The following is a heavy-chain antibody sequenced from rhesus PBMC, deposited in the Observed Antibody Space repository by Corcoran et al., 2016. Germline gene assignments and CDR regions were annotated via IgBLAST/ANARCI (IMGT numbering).Heavy chain of an antibody. CDR3: AKDPRIAAAPEYFEF. Sequence: EVQLVESGGGLVQPGGSLRRSCAASGVTFSSYGMSWVRQAPGKGLEWVSYISNGGGSTYYADSVKCRFTISRDNSKNTLSLQMNSLRAEDTAVYYCAKDPRIAAAPEYFEFWGQGALVTVSS. J-gene: IGHJ1*01. V-gene: IGHV3S5*01. CDR1: GVTFSSYG. D-gene: IGHD6-31*01. CDR2: ISNGGGST.